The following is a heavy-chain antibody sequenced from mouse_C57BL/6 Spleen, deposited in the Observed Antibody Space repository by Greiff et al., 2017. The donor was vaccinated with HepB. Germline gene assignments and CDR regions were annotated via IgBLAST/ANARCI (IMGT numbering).Heavy chain of an antibody. V-gene: IGHV1-66*01. J-gene: IGHJ4*01. CDR1: GYSFTSYY. CDR3: ARAYYYGSPYAMDY. Sequence: QVHVKQSGPELVKPGASVKISCKASGYSFTSYYIHWVKQRPGQGLEWIGWIYPGSGNTKYNEKFKGKATLTADTSSSTAYMQLSSLTSEDSAVYYCARAYYYGSPYAMDYWGQGTSVTVSS. D-gene: IGHD1-1*01. CDR2: IYPGSGNT.